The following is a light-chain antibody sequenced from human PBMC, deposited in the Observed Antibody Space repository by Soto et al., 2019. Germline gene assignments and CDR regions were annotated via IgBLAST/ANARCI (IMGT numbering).Light chain of an antibody. CDR3: QQRSNWPSIT. V-gene: IGKV3D-11*01. CDR1: QGIGNT. Sequence: EIVLTQSPATLSVSPGERATLSCRASQGIGNTLAWYQQKPGQTPRLLIYAASNRATGIPARFSGSGAGTDFTLTISSLEPEDSAVYYCQQRSNWPSITFGQGTRLEIK. J-gene: IGKJ5*01. CDR2: AAS.